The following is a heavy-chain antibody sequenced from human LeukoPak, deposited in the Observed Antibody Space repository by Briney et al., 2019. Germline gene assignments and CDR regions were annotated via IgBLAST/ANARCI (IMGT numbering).Heavy chain of an antibody. D-gene: IGHD3-3*01. J-gene: IGHJ4*02. CDR2: IYYSGST. CDR1: GGSISSSSYY. CDR3: ARLAYYDFWSGYYPYYFDY. V-gene: IGHV4-39*01. Sequence: PSETLSLTCTVSGGSISSSSYYWGWIRQPPGKGLEWIGSIYYSGSTYYNPSLKSRVTLSVDTSKNQFSLKLSSVTAADTAVYYCARLAYYDFWSGYYPYYFDYWGQGTLVTVSS.